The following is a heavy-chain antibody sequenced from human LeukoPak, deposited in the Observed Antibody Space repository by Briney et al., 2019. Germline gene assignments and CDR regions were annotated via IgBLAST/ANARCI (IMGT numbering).Heavy chain of an antibody. CDR2: IWYDGSNK. J-gene: IGHJ6*02. D-gene: IGHD3-22*01. CDR1: GFTFSSYG. V-gene: IGHV3-33*01. Sequence: GRSLRLSCAASGFTFSSYGMHWVRQAPGKGLEWVAVIWYDGSNKYYADSVKGRFTISRDNSKNTLYLQMNSLRAKDTAVYYCARETYYYDSSGYYYYYGMDVWGQGTTVTVSS. CDR3: ARETYYYDSSGYYYYYGMDV.